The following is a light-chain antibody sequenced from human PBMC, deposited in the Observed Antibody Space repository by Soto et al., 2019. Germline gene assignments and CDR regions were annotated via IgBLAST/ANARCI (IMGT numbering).Light chain of an antibody. V-gene: IGLV1-40*01. CDR1: SSNIGAGFD. CDR2: ATN. CDR3: QSYDKSLSGWV. Sequence: QSVLTQPPSVSGAPGQTVTISFPGSSSNIGAGFDVHWYMQLPGTAPKLLIYATNNRPSGVPDRFSGSKSGTSASLVITGLQAEDEADYYCQSYDKSLSGWVFGGGTKMTVL. J-gene: IGLJ3*02.